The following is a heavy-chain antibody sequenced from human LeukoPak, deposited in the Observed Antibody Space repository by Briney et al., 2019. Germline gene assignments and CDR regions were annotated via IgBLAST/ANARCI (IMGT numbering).Heavy chain of an antibody. Sequence: PSETLSLTCAVYGGSFSGYYWSWIRQPPGKGLEWIGEINHSRSTNYNPSLKSRVTISVDTSKNQVSLKLSSVTAADTAVYYCARVSRSGSGRSGWFDPRGQGTLVTDCS. CDR2: INHSRST. V-gene: IGHV4-34*01. D-gene: IGHD3-10*01. CDR1: GGSFSGYY. CDR3: ARVSRSGSGRSGWFDP. J-gene: IGHJ5*02.